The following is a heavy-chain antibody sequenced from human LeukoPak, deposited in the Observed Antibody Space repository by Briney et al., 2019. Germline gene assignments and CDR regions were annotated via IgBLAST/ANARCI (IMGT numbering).Heavy chain of an antibody. CDR3: ARDPRTNTFDY. V-gene: IGHV1-2*02. J-gene: IGHJ4*02. CDR1: GYTFTAFH. D-gene: IGHD2-8*01. Sequence: ASVKVSCKTSGYTFTAFHIHWVRQAPGQGLEWMGWINSNSGGTNYAQKFQGRATMTRDTSISTAYMELSRLRSDDTAVYYCARDPRTNTFDYWGQGTLVTVSS. CDR2: INSNSGGT.